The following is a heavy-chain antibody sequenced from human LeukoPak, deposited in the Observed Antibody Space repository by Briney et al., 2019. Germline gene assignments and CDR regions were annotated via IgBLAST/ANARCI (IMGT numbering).Heavy chain of an antibody. CDR2: IIPIFGTA. CDR1: GGTFSSYA. V-gene: IGHV1-69*13. CDR3: ARGSNVDTAIDY. J-gene: IGHJ4*02. Sequence: ASVKASCKASGGTFSSYAISWVGQAPGQGLEWMGGIIPIFGTANYAQKFQGRVTITADESTSTAYMELSSLRSEDTAVYYCARGSNVDTAIDYWGQGTLVTVSS. D-gene: IGHD5-18*01.